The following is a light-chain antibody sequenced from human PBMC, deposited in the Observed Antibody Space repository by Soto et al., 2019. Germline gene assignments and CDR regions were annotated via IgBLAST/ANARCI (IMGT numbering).Light chain of an antibody. CDR1: SSDVGSYNL. Sequence: QSVLTQPASVSGSPGQSITISCTGTSSDVGSYNLVSWYQQHPGKAPKFLIYEDSRRLSGVSNRFSGSKSGNTASLTIAGLQAEDEADYYCRSYAGSSTLVFGGGTKLTVL. CDR3: RSYAGSSTLV. V-gene: IGLV2-23*01. J-gene: IGLJ2*01. CDR2: EDS.